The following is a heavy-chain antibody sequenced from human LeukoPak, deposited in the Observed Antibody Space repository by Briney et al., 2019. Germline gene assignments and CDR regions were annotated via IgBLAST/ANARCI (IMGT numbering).Heavy chain of an antibody. D-gene: IGHD2-21*02. CDR2: ISYDGSNK. CDR1: GFTFSSYA. CDR3: ARDSCGGDCYLFDY. Sequence: GGSLRLSCAASGFTFSSYAMHWVRQAPGKGLEWVAVISYDGSNKYYADSVKGRFTISRDNSKNTLYLQMNSPRAEDTAVYYCARDSCGGDCYLFDYWGQGTLVTVSS. V-gene: IGHV3-30-3*01. J-gene: IGHJ4*02.